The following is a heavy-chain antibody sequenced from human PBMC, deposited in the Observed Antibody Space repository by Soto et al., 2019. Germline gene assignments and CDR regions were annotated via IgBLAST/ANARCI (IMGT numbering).Heavy chain of an antibody. CDR2: IYYNVNT. V-gene: IGHV4-59*12. J-gene: IGHJ6*02. CDR3: ARVFGFGGMDV. CDR1: GGSISSYY. Sequence: SETLSLTCTVSGGSISSYYWSWIRQPPGKGLEWIGYIYYNVNTNYNPSLKSRVTISVDTSKNQFSLKLSSVTAADTAVYYCARVFGFGGMDVWGQGTTVTVSS. D-gene: IGHD3-10*01.